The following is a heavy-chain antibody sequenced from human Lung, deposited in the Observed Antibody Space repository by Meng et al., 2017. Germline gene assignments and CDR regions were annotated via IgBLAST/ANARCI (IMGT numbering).Heavy chain of an antibody. CDR2: ITAGNGNT. CDR1: GYTFTNYA. V-gene: IGHV1-3*01. CDR3: ARGDQPWPHRFDP. J-gene: IGHJ5*02. D-gene: IGHD6-19*01. Sequence: QVQRVQSGAGVKTPGASVRLSGMSSGYTFTNYAIHWVRQAPGQRLEWMGWITAGNGNTKYSQKFQGRVTIIRDTSASTVYMELSSLRSEYTAVYYCARGDQPWPHRFDPWGQGTLVTVSS.